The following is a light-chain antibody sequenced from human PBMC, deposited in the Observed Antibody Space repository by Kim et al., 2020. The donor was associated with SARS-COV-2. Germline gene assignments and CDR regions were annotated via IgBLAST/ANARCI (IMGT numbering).Light chain of an antibody. CDR1: SLRTYY. V-gene: IGLV3-19*01. CDR2: GKN. Sequence: SSELTQDPGVSVALGQTVRITCQGDSLRTYYASWYQQKPGQAPVLVIHGKNNRPSGIPDRFSGSTSGDTASLTITGAQLEDEADYYCNSRDSSGYPLVFGGGTQLTVL. CDR3: NSRDSSGYPLV. J-gene: IGLJ3*02.